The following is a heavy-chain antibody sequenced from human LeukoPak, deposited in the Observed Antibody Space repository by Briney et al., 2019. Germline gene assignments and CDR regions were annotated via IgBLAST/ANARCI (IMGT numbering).Heavy chain of an antibody. D-gene: IGHD1-26*01. CDR3: ARYSGSYVPFDY. CDR1: GGSISSGGYY. V-gene: IGHV4-31*03. CDR2: IYYSGST. J-gene: IGHJ4*02. Sequence: SQTLSLTCTVSGGSISSGGYYWSWIRQHPGKGLEWIGYIYYSGSTYYNPSLKSRVTISVDTSKNQFSLKLSSVTAADTAVYYCARYSGSYVPFDYWGQGTLVTVSS.